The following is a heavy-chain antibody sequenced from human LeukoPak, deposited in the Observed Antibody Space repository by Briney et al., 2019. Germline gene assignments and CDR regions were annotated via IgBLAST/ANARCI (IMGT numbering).Heavy chain of an antibody. CDR3: AKESSSWATRDYFDY. J-gene: IGHJ4*02. CDR1: GFTFSSYA. Sequence: PGGSLRLSCAASGFTFSSYAMTWVRQAPGKGLEWVSGITTSGVSTNYADSVKGRFTISRDNSKNTLYVQMNSLRAEDTAVYYCAKESSSWATRDYFDYWGQGTLVTVSS. D-gene: IGHD6-13*01. V-gene: IGHV3-23*01. CDR2: ITTSGVST.